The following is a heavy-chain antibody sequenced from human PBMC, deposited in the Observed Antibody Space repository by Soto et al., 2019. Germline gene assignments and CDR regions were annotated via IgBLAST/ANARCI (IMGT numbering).Heavy chain of an antibody. CDR2: IDSSGEK. V-gene: IGHV2-26*01. D-gene: IGHD6-19*01. CDR1: GFSITDSEMG. Sequence: QVTLKESGPVLVKPTETLTLRCTVSGFSITDSEMGVSWIRQPPGQPLERLSHIDSSGEKSYRTFLKSRLAISKDTSKSKIVRTMTNIDPADTATYYCARRLLAVAVSPWFDPWGQGITVTVSS. CDR3: ARRLLAVAVSPWFDP. J-gene: IGHJ5*02.